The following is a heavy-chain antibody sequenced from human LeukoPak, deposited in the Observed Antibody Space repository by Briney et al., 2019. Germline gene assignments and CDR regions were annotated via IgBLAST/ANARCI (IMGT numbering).Heavy chain of an antibody. D-gene: IGHD3-16*02. J-gene: IGHJ4*02. Sequence: SETLSLTCAVYGGSFSGYYWSWIRQPPGKGLEWIGEINHSGSTNYNPSPKSRVTISVDTSKNQFSLKLSSVTAADTAVYYCARAQYYDYVWGSYRTPFDYWGQGTLVTVSS. CDR2: INHSGST. CDR1: GGSFSGYY. CDR3: ARAQYYDYVWGSYRTPFDY. V-gene: IGHV4-34*01.